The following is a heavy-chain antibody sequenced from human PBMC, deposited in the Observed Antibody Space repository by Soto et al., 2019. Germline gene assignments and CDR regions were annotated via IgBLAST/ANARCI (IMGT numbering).Heavy chain of an antibody. CDR3: ARNYVFLSGPGGNLFDS. D-gene: IGHD3-9*01. CDR2: MFYSGST. Sequence: SETLSLTCTVSGGSVTSYYWNWIRQFAGGRLEWIGYMFYSGSTNYNPSLKSRATISVDTSKNQFSLKLTSVTAADTAVYYCARNYVFLSGPGGNLFDS. CDR1: GGSVTSYY. V-gene: IGHV4-59*02. J-gene: IGHJ5*01.